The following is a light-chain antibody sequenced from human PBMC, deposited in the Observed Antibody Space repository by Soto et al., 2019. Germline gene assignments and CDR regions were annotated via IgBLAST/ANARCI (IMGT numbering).Light chain of an antibody. V-gene: IGKV3-20*01. CDR3: QQYGSSAWT. Sequence: DILMTQSPATLSVSPCERATLSCMASQSVGRNLAWYQKKPGQAPRLLIYGASSRATGIPDRFSGSGSGTDFTLTISRLEPEDFAVYYCQQYGSSAWTFGQGTKVDIK. J-gene: IGKJ1*01. CDR1: QSVGRN. CDR2: GAS.